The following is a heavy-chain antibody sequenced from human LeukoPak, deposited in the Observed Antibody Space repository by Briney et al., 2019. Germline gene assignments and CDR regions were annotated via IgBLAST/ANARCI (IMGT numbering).Heavy chain of an antibody. Sequence: SVKVSCKASGGTFSSYAISWVRQAPGQGLEWMGGIIPIFGTANYAQKFQGRVTITADKSTSTAYMELSSLRSEDTAVYYCAREGPSSSWYSGAFDIWGQGTMVTVSS. D-gene: IGHD6-13*01. CDR3: AREGPSSSWYSGAFDI. CDR1: GGTFSSYA. J-gene: IGHJ3*02. V-gene: IGHV1-69*06. CDR2: IIPIFGTA.